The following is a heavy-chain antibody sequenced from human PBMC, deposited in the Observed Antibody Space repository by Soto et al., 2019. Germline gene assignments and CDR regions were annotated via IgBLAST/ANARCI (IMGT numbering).Heavy chain of an antibody. CDR3: ATRGPSSTSSGEDY. Sequence: EVQLLESGGALVQPGGSLRLSCVASGFTFSYYGMSWVRQAPGKGLDWVSVISAGGGTTTYYADSVKGRFTISRDNSKNTLFLQMNRLTVDVTAIYDCATRGPSSTSSGEDYWGQGTLVTFSS. CDR1: GFTFSYYG. CDR2: ISAGGGTTT. J-gene: IGHJ4*02. V-gene: IGHV3-23*01. D-gene: IGHD6-6*01.